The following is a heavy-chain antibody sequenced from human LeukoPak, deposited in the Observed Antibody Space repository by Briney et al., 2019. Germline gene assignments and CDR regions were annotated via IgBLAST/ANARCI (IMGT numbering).Heavy chain of an antibody. CDR2: IYTSGST. CDR1: GGSISSYY. CDR3: ATDSVVVPAASVARSWFDP. V-gene: IGHV4-4*07. J-gene: IGHJ5*02. Sequence: SETLSLTCTVSGGSISSYYWSWIRQPAAKGLEWIGRIYTSGSTNYNPSLHSRVTMSVDTSNNHCSLQQRSVATADTAVDYCATDSVVVPAASVARSWFDPWGQGTLVTVSS. D-gene: IGHD2-2*01.